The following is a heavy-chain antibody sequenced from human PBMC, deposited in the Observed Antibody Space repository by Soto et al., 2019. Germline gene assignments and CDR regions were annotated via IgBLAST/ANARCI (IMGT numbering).Heavy chain of an antibody. CDR2: IYNGGST. V-gene: IGHV4-30-4*01. CDR1: GGSISNVNYC. J-gene: IGHJ4*02. D-gene: IGHD2-15*01. CDR3: GTGSRGYCSGGSCYSGFDY. Sequence: CTVSGGSISNVNYCWSWIRQSPDKGLEWIGHIYNGGSTYNNPSLKSRVTISVDTTKTHFSLNLSSVTAADTAVYYCGTGSRGYCSGGSCYSGFDYWGQGSLVTVSS.